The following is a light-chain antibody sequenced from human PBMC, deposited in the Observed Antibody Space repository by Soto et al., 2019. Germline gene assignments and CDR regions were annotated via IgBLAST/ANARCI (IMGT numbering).Light chain of an antibody. J-gene: IGLJ1*01. V-gene: IGLV2-14*01. CDR1: SSDVGGYNF. CDR3: SSYTASSTPRV. CDR2: DVS. Sequence: QSVLTQPASVSGSPGQSVTLPCTGTSSDVGGYNFVSWYQQNPGKAPKLMIYDVSNRPSGVSNRFSGSKSGNTASLTISGLQAEDEADYYCSSYTASSTPRVFGTGTKVTVL.